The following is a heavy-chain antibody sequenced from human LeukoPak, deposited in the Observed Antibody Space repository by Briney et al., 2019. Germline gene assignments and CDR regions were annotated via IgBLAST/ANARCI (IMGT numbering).Heavy chain of an antibody. V-gene: IGHV3-23*01. CDR1: GFTFSSYA. D-gene: IGHD3-22*01. CDR2: ISGSGGST. CDR3: AKSSYYYDSSGYLGY. J-gene: IGHJ4*02. Sequence: GGSLRLSCAASGFTFSSYAMSWVRQAPGKGLEWVSAISGSGGSTYYADSVKGRFTISRDNSKDTLYLQMNSLRAEDTAVYYCAKSSYYYDSSGYLGYWGQGTLVTVSS.